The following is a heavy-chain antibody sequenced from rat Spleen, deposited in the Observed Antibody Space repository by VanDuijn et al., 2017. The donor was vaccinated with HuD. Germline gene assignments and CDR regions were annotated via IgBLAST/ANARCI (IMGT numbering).Heavy chain of an antibody. Sequence: EVPLVESGGGLVQPGKSLRLSCAASGFTFSDYNLAWVRQAPKKGLEWVATLIYDESRTYYRDSVKGRFTISRDNAKRILFLQMNSLQTEDTATYYCARADIAAISTGGIWGQGVMVTVSS. CDR3: ARADIAAISTGGI. V-gene: IGHV5S10*01. CDR2: LIYDESRT. D-gene: IGHD1-2*01. CDR1: GFTFSDYN. J-gene: IGHJ2*01.